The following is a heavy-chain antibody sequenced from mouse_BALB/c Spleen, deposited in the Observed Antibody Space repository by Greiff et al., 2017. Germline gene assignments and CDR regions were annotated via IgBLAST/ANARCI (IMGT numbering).Heavy chain of an antibody. CDR3: ARGTYYAMDY. Sequence: EVQLQQSGPGLVKPSQSLSLTCTVTGYSITSDYAWNWIRQFPGNKLEWMGYISYDGSNNYNPSLKNRISITRDTSKNQFFLKLNSVTTEDTATYYCARGTYYAMDYWGQGTSVTVSS. CDR2: ISYDGSN. CDR1: GYSITSDYA. J-gene: IGHJ4*01. V-gene: IGHV3-6*02. D-gene: IGHD3-3*01.